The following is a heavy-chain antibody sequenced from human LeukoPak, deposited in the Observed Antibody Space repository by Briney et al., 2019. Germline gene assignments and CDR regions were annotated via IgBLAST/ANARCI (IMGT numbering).Heavy chain of an antibody. J-gene: IGHJ4*02. CDR1: GYSFTGYY. Sequence: ASVKVSCKASGYSFTGYYMHWVRQAPGQGLEWMGWINPNSGGTDYEQKFQGRVTMTRDTSISTAYMELSRLISDDTAVYYCARVFVDYPFDYWGQGTLVTVSS. V-gene: IGHV1-2*02. D-gene: IGHD5-12*01. CDR3: ARVFVDYPFDY. CDR2: INPNSGGT.